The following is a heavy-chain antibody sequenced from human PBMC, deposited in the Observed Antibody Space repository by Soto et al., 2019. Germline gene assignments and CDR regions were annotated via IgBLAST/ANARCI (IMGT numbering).Heavy chain of an antibody. CDR1: GGSISSGDYY. V-gene: IGHV4-30-4*01. CDR3: ARDRGYSGYDSRGEGYFDY. CDR2: IYYSGST. D-gene: IGHD5-12*01. J-gene: IGHJ4*02. Sequence: SETLSLTCTVSGGSISSGDYYWSWIRQPPGKGLEWIGYIYYSGSTYYNPSLKSRVTISVDTSKNQFSLKLSSVIAADTAVYYCARDRGYSGYDSRGEGYFDYWGQGTLVTVSS.